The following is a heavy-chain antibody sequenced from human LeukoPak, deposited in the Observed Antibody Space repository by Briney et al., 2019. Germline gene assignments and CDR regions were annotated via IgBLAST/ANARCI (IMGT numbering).Heavy chain of an antibody. J-gene: IGHJ4*02. CDR1: GGSFSGYY. V-gene: IGHV4-34*01. D-gene: IGHD6-19*01. CDR3: ARLLYSSGHTEV. CDR2: INHSGST. Sequence: PSETLSLTCAVYGGSFSGYYWSWIRQPPGKGLEWIGEINHSGSTNYNPSLKSRVTISVDTSKNQFSLKLSSVTAADTAVYYCARLLYSSGHTEVWGQGTLVTVSS.